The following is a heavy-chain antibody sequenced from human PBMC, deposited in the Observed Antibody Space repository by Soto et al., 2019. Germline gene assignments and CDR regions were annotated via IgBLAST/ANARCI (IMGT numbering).Heavy chain of an antibody. CDR3: TTGGVGDDWDFDY. Sequence: KPGGSLRLSCAASGFTFSNAWMSWVRQAPGKGLEWVGRIKSKTDGGTTDYAAPVKGRFTISRDDSKNTLYLQMNSLKTEDTAVYYCTTGGVGDDWDFDYWGQGTLVTVSS. D-gene: IGHD4-17*01. V-gene: IGHV3-15*01. CDR2: IKSKTDGGTT. CDR1: GFTFSNAW. J-gene: IGHJ4*02.